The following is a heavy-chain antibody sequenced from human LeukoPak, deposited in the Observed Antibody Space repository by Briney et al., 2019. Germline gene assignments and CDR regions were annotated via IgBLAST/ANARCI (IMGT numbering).Heavy chain of an antibody. CDR3: ARGGGETGGYYYVY. D-gene: IGHD3-22*01. V-gene: IGHV1-69*13. J-gene: IGHJ4*02. Sequence: SVKVSCKASGGSFSRYAISWVRQAPGQGLEWMGGIIPIFGTANYAQKFQGRVTITADESTRTAYMELRTLRSEDTAIYYCARGGGETGGYYYVYGGRGTPVTVSS. CDR1: GGSFSRYA. CDR2: IIPIFGTA.